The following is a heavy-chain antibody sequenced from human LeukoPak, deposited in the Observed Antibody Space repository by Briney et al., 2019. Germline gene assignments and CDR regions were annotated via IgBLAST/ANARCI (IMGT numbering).Heavy chain of an antibody. CDR2: IYSGGRI. CDR3: ARAPWAYGNYVHAFDI. V-gene: IGHV4-38-2*01. Sequence: SETLCLTCAVSGGSFRGDYYWAWIRQPPGKGLEWIGRIYSGGRIYYTPSLKRRVSISIDTSNNDLSLKVTSVTAADTAGYYCARAPWAYGNYVHAFDIWGQGTMVTVSS. D-gene: IGHD4-11*01. J-gene: IGHJ3*02. CDR1: GGSFRGDYY.